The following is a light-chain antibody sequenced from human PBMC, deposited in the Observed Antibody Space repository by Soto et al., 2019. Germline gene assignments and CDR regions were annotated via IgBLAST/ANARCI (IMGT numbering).Light chain of an antibody. CDR2: YDS. CDR3: QVWDSSSDRMV. V-gene: IGLV3-21*04. Sequence: SSELTQPPSVSVAPGKTARITCGGNNIGSKSVHWYQQKPGQAPVLVIYYDSDRPSGIPERFSGSNSGNTATLTISRVEAGDEADYYCQVWDSSSDRMVFGTGTKLTVL. J-gene: IGLJ1*01. CDR1: NIGSKS.